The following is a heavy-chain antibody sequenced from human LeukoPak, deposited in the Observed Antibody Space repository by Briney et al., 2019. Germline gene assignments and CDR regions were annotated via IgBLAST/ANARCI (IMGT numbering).Heavy chain of an antibody. CDR1: GYTFTSYD. CDR3: ARGVAAAGRNWFDP. V-gene: IGHV1-8*01. D-gene: IGHD6-13*01. CDR2: MNPNSGNT. Sequence: ASVKVSCKVSGYTFTSYDINWVRQATGQGLEWMGWMNPNSGNTGYAQKFQGRVTMTRNTSISTAYMELSSLRSEDTAVYYCARGVAAAGRNWFDPWGQGTLVTVSS. J-gene: IGHJ5*02.